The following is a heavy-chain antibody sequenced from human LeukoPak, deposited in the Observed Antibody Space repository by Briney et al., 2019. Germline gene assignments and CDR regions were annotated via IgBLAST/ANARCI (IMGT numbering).Heavy chain of an antibody. V-gene: IGHV1-2*02. CDR2: INPNSGGT. CDR3: AGSGWYVGYFQH. Sequence: ASVKVSCKASGYTFTGYYMHWVRQAPGQGLEWMGWINPNSGGTNYAQKFQGRVTMTKDTSISTAYMELSRLRSDDTAVYYCAGSGWYVGYFQHWGQGTLATVSS. J-gene: IGHJ1*01. CDR1: GYTFTGYY. D-gene: IGHD6-19*01.